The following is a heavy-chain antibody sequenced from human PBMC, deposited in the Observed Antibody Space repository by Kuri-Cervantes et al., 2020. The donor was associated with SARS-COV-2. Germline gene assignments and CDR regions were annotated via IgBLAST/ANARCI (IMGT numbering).Heavy chain of an antibody. CDR3: AKDRSGVQYNWNLGDY. Sequence: GESLKISCAASGFTFSDYYMSWIRQAPGKGLEWISYITSSGSTIYYADSVKGRFTISRDNSKNTLYLQMNSLRAEDTAVYYCAKDRSGVQYNWNLGDYWGQGTLVTVSS. J-gene: IGHJ4*02. CDR1: GFTFSDYY. D-gene: IGHD1-20*01. CDR2: ITSSGSTI. V-gene: IGHV3-11*01.